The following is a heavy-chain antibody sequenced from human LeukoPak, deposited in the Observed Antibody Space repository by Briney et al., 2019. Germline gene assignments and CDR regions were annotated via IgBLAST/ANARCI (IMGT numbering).Heavy chain of an antibody. V-gene: IGHV1-69*04. CDR2: IIPILGIA. Sequence: APVKVSCKASGGTFSSYAISWVRQAPGQGLEWMGRIIPILGIANYAQKFQGRVTITADKSTSTAYMELSSLRSEDTAVYYCARAREMATDHDAFDIWGQGTMVTVSS. D-gene: IGHD5-24*01. J-gene: IGHJ3*02. CDR1: GGTFSSYA. CDR3: ARAREMATDHDAFDI.